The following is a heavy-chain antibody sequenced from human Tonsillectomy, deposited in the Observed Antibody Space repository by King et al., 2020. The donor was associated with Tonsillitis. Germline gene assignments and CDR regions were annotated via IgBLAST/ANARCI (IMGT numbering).Heavy chain of an antibody. D-gene: IGHD6-19*01. J-gene: IGHJ4*02. CDR3: ANLQWLVPGVGAYFDY. CDR1: VGSISSGGYY. V-gene: IGHV4-31*03. Sequence: QLQESGPGLVKPSQTLSLTCTVSVGSISSGGYYWSWIRQHPGKGLDWIGYIYYSGGPYYNPALKSRVIITLDPCKNQFSLKLSSVTAADTAVYYCANLQWLVPGVGAYFDYWGQGTLVTVSS. CDR2: IYYSGGP.